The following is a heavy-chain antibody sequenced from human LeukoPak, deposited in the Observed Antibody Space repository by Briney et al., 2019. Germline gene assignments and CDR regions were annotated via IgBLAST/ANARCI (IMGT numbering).Heavy chain of an antibody. CDR3: IRGGGHYYYMDV. J-gene: IGHJ6*03. V-gene: IGHV3-48*04. CDR1: GFTFSHYG. D-gene: IGHD3-10*01. Sequence: GGSLRLSCAASGFTFSHYGMHWVRQAPGKGLEWVSYISLSSSSIYYADSLKGRFTISRDNAKNSLYLQMNSLRAEDTAVYYCIRGGGHYYYMDVWGKGTTVTIS. CDR2: ISLSSSSI.